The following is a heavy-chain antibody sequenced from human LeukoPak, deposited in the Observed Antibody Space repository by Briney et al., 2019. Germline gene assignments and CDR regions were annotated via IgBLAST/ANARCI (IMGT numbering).Heavy chain of an antibody. CDR3: ARRSRD. V-gene: IGHV3-48*03. CDR2: IRGDGSLK. CDR1: GLTFNGFE. Sequence: GGSLRLSCVGSGLTFNGFEMNWVRQAPGKGLEWVSYIRGDGSLKAYAESVKGRFTISRDNAKNSVYLQMDSLRVEDTAIYYCARRSRDWGQGILVTVSS. D-gene: IGHD5-24*01. J-gene: IGHJ4*02.